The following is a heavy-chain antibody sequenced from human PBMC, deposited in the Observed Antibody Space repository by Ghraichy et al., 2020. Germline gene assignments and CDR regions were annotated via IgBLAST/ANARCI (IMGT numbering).Heavy chain of an antibody. CDR1: GGSISSYY. CDR3: ARGDSSGWYGAWYFDY. V-gene: IGHV4-59*01. J-gene: IGHJ4*02. Sequence: SETLSLTCTVPGGSISSYYWSWIRQPPGKGLEWIGYIYYSGSTNYNPSLKSRVTISVDTSKNQFSLKLSSVTAADTAVYYCARGDSSGWYGAWYFDYWGQGTLVTVSS. CDR2: IYYSGST. D-gene: IGHD6-19*01.